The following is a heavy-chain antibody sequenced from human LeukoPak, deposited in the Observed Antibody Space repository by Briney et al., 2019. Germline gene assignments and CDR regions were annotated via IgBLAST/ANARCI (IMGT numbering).Heavy chain of an antibody. CDR3: ATYSSLNRREFQF. J-gene: IGHJ1*01. CDR1: GFTFSSYG. D-gene: IGHD3-22*01. V-gene: IGHV3-30*02. CDR2: IRYDGSNK. Sequence: GGSLRLSCAASGFTFSSYGMHWVRQAPGKGLEWVAFIRYDGSNKYYADSVKGRFTISRDNSKNTLYLQMNSLRAEDTAVYYCATYSSLNRREFQFWGQGTLLTVSS.